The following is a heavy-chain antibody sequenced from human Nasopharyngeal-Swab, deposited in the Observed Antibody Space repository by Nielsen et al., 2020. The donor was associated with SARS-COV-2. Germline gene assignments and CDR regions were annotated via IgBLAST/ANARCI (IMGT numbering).Heavy chain of an antibody. CDR2: INPSGGST. D-gene: IGHD6-19*01. CDR3: ARDPTLAVETETTYYYYGMDV. J-gene: IGHJ6*02. Sequence: WVRQAPGQGLEWMGIINPSGGSTSYAQKFQGRVTMTRDTSTSTVYMELSGLRSEDTAVYYCARDPTLAVETETTYYYYGMDVWGQGTTVTVSS. V-gene: IGHV1-46*01.